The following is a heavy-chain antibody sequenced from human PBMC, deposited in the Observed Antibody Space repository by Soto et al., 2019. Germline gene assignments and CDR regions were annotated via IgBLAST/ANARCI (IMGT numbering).Heavy chain of an antibody. Sequence: SETLSLTCTVSGGSISSYYWSWIRQPPGKGLEWIGYIYYSGSTNYNPSLKSRVTISVDTSKNQFSLKLSSVTAADTAVYYCARDRDSSSSTYYFDYWGQGTLVTVS. CDR2: IYYSGST. V-gene: IGHV4-59*01. J-gene: IGHJ4*02. CDR1: GGSISSYY. CDR3: ARDRDSSSSTYYFDY. D-gene: IGHD6-13*01.